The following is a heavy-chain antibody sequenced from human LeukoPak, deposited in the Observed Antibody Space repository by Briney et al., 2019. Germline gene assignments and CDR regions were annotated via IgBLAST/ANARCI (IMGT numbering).Heavy chain of an antibody. D-gene: IGHD6-19*01. Sequence: VTPSETLSLTCTVSGVSISSYYWSWIRQPPGKGLEWIGYIYYSGSTNYNPSLKSRVTISVDTSKNQFSLKLSSVTAADTAVYYCARGNIAVAAVDYWGQGTLVTVSS. V-gene: IGHV4-59*01. CDR2: IYYSGST. CDR1: GVSISSYY. CDR3: ARGNIAVAAVDY. J-gene: IGHJ4*02.